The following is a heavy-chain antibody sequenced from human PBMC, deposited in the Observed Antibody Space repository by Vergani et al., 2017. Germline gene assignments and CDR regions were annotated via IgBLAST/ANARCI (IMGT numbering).Heavy chain of an antibody. Sequence: QVQLVESGGGVVQPGRSLRLSCAASGFTFSSYGMHWVRQAPGKGLEWVAVIWYDGSNKYYADSVKGRFTISRDNSKKALYLQMNSLRAEDTAVYYCARDVGYCSSTSCYRSYFDYWGQGTLVTVSS. V-gene: IGHV3-33*01. CDR1: GFTFSSYG. CDR2: IWYDGSNK. J-gene: IGHJ4*02. CDR3: ARDVGYCSSTSCYRSYFDY. D-gene: IGHD2-2*01.